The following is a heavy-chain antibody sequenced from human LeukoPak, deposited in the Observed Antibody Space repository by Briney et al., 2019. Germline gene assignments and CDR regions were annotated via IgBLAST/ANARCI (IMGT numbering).Heavy chain of an antibody. V-gene: IGHV1-2*06. CDR1: GYTFTSYD. Sequence: ASVKVSCKASGYTFTSYDINWVRQAPGQGLEWVGRINPVNGGTNYAQKFQGRVAMTRDTSISTAYMELSSLRSDDTAIYFCARAYDYNFDYWGQGTLVTVSS. J-gene: IGHJ4*02. CDR2: INPVNGGT. D-gene: IGHD5-12*01. CDR3: ARAYDYNFDY.